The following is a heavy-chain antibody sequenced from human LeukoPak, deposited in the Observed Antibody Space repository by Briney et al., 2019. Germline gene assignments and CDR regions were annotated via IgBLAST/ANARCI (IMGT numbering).Heavy chain of an antibody. CDR1: GGSISSGGYS. D-gene: IGHD3-10*01. J-gene: IGHJ4*02. CDR3: ARTDMVRGDNGIDY. CDR2: IYHSGST. Sequence: SQTLSLTCAVSGGSISSGGYSWSWIRQPPGKGLEWIGYIYHSGSTYYTPSLNSRVTISVDRSKNQFSLKLSSVTAADTAVYYCARTDMVRGDNGIDYWGQGTLVTVSS. V-gene: IGHV4-30-2*01.